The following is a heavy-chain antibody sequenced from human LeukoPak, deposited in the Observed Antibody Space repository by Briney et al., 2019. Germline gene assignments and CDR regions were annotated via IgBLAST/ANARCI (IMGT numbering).Heavy chain of an antibody. CDR1: GFTFSSYG. J-gene: IGHJ6*02. CDR3: AKDYYGSGNYYYGMDV. Sequence: GRSLRLSCAASGFTFSSYGMHWVRQAPGKGLGWVAVISYDGSNKYYADSVKGRFTISRDNSKNTLYLQMNSLRAEDTAVYYCAKDYYGSGNYYYGMDVWGQGTTVTVSS. D-gene: IGHD3-10*01. V-gene: IGHV3-30*18. CDR2: ISYDGSNK.